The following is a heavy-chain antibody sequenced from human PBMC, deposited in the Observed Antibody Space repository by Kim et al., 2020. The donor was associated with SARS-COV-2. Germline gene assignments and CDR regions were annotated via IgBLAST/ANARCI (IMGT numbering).Heavy chain of an antibody. CDR1: GGSISSYY. V-gene: IGHV4-59*01. CDR2: IYYSGST. CDR3: ARERRLISGSYAFDY. D-gene: IGHD3-10*01. J-gene: IGHJ4*02. Sequence: SETLSLTCTVSGGSISSYYWSWIRQPPGKGLEWIGYIYYSGSTNYNPSLKSRVTISVDTSKNQFSLKLSSVTTADTAVYYCARERRLISGSYAFDYWGQGTLVTVSS.